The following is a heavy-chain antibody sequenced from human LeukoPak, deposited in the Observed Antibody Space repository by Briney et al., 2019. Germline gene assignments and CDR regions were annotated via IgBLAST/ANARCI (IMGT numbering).Heavy chain of an antibody. CDR2: IIPILGIA. CDR1: GGTFSSYA. Sequence: ASVKVSCKASGGTFSSYAISWVRQAPGQGLEWMGRIIPILGIANYAQKLQGRVTMTTDTSTSTAYMKLRSLRSDDTAVYYCARDRDIVVVPAAVWFDPWGQGTLVTVSS. D-gene: IGHD2-2*01. J-gene: IGHJ5*02. V-gene: IGHV1-69*04. CDR3: ARDRDIVVVPAAVWFDP.